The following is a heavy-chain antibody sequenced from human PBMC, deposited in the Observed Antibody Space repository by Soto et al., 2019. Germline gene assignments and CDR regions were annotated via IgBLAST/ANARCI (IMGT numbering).Heavy chain of an antibody. CDR2: IWYDGSNK. J-gene: IGHJ4*02. Sequence: GGSLRLSCAASGFTFSSYGMHWVRQAPGKGLEWVAVIWYDGSNKYYADSVKGRFTISRDNSKNTLYLQMNSLRAEDTAVYYCARDLDWNYVFGFGYWGQGTLVTVSS. D-gene: IGHD1-7*01. V-gene: IGHV3-33*01. CDR1: GFTFSSYG. CDR3: ARDLDWNYVFGFGY.